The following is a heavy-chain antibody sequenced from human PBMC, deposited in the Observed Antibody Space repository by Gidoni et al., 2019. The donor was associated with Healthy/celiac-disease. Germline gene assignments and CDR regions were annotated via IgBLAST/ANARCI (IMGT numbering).Heavy chain of an antibody. CDR1: GFPFRSYA. CDR3: ARGVRGGSVYYYYYYGMDV. Sequence: QVQLVESGGGVVQPGRSLRLSCAASGFPFRSYAMHWVRQAPGKGLEWGAVISYDGSNKYYADSVKGRFTISRDNSKNTLYLQMNSLRAEDTAVYYCARGVRGGSVYYYYYYGMDVWGQGTTVTVSS. D-gene: IGHD2-15*01. CDR2: ISYDGSNK. J-gene: IGHJ6*02. V-gene: IGHV3-30*04.